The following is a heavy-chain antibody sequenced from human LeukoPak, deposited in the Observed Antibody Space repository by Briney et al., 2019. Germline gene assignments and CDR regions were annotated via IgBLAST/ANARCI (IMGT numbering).Heavy chain of an antibody. CDR2: ISDSGGST. CDR1: GFPFSSYA. Sequence: GGSLRLSCSASGFPFSSYAMHWVRQAPGKGLGYVSAISDSGGSTYYADSVKGRFTISRDNAKNSLYLQMNSLRAEDTALYYCASYESGAFDIWGQGTMVTVSS. J-gene: IGHJ3*02. CDR3: ASYESGAFDI. D-gene: IGHD3-3*01. V-gene: IGHV3-64*04.